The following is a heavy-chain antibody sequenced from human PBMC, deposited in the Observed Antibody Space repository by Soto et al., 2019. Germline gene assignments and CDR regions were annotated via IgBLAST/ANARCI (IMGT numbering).Heavy chain of an antibody. CDR2: ISAHNGNT. D-gene: IGHD1-1*01. Sequence: QVHLVQSGAEVKKPGASVKVSCKASGYTFTSYGITWVRQAPGQGLEWMGWISAHNGNTDYAQKRQGRVIVTRDTSTSTAYMELRSLISEDTAVYYCARGRYGDYWGQGALVTVSS. CDR3: ARGRYGDY. V-gene: IGHV1-18*01. J-gene: IGHJ4*02. CDR1: GYTFTSYG.